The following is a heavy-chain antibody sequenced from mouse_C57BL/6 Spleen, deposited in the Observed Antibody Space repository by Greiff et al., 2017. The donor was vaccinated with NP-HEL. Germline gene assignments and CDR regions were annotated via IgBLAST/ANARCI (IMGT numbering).Heavy chain of an antibody. D-gene: IGHD1-1*01. V-gene: IGHV7-3*01. CDR2: IRNKANGYTT. CDR3: ARSSHYYGSSPAWFAY. Sequence: EVQLVESGGGLVQPGGSLSLSCAASGFTFTDYYMSWVRQPPGKALEWLGFIRNKANGYTTEYSASVKVRFTISRDNSQSILYLQMNALRAEDSATYYCARSSHYYGSSPAWFAYWGQGTLVTVSA. J-gene: IGHJ3*01. CDR1: GFTFTDYY.